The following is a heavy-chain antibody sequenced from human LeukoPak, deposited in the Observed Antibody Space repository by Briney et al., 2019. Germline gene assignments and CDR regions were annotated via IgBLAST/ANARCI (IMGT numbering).Heavy chain of an antibody. J-gene: IGHJ4*02. D-gene: IGHD3-22*01. Sequence: SVKDSCKASGGTFISYAISWVRQAPGQGLEWMGGIIPIFGTANYAQKFQGRVTITADESTSTAYMELSSLRSEDTAVYYCARAYDSSAIPRRFDYWGQGTLVTVSS. V-gene: IGHV1-69*13. CDR3: ARAYDSSAIPRRFDY. CDR2: IIPIFGTA. CDR1: GGTFISYA.